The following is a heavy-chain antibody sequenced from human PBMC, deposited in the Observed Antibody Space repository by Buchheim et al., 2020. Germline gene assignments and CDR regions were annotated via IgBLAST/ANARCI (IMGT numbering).Heavy chain of an antibody. CDR2: VSSSSTYI. CDR1: GFSFSSYS. Sequence: EVQVVESGGGLVKPGGSLRLSCAASGFSFSSYSMNWVRQAPGKGLEWVSSVSSSSTYIFYAKSVKGRFTISRDNAKNSLYLQMNSLRAEDTAVYYCARRGVWGYCSSTSCYSDYYYMDVWGKGTT. J-gene: IGHJ6*03. V-gene: IGHV3-21*02. CDR3: ARRGVWGYCSSTSCYSDYYYMDV. D-gene: IGHD2-2*01.